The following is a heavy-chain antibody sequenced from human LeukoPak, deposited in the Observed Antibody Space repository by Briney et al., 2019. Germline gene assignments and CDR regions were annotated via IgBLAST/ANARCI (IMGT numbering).Heavy chain of an antibody. CDR3: ARGADGFDP. CDR2: ICTAGDT. Sequence: GSLRLSCAASGFTFSTFDMHWVRHVPGKGLEWVSGICTAGDTYYTGSVKGRFTISRENAKNSLYLQMNSLRAGDTAVYYCARGADGFDPWGQGALVTVSS. V-gene: IGHV3-13*01. CDR1: GFTFSTFD. J-gene: IGHJ5*02.